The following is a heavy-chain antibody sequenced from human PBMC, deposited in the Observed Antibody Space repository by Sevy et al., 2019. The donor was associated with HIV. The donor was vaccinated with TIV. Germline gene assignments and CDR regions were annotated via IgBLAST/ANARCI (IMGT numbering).Heavy chain of an antibody. D-gene: IGHD5-12*01. CDR2: IKSEFDGGAI. J-gene: IGHJ6*02. V-gene: IGHV3-15*01. CDR1: GFTFSSAW. Sequence: GGSLRLSCTASGFTFSSAWMSWVRQAPGKGLEWVGRIKSEFDGGAIDYAAPVKGRFSISREDSKNTVKLQMNSLKTEDTAVYYCITDPAYRGYDEEVINYYFYGMDVWGQGTTVTVSS. CDR3: ITDPAYRGYDEEVINYYFYGMDV.